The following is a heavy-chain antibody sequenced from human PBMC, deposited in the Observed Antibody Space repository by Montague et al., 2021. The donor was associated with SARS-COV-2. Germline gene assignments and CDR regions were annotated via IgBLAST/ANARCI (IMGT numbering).Heavy chain of an antibody. CDR3: AKDRRYYDFWSGYLGRPTRHYYYYGMDV. Sequence: SLRLSCAASGSTFSSYGMHWVRQAPGKGLEWVAVISYDGSNKYYADSVKGRFTISRDNSENTLYLQMNSLRAEDTAVYYCAKDRRYYDFWSGYLGRPTRHYYYYGMDVWGQGTTVTVSS. CDR2: ISYDGSNK. CDR1: GSTFSSYG. V-gene: IGHV3-30*18. J-gene: IGHJ6*02. D-gene: IGHD3-3*01.